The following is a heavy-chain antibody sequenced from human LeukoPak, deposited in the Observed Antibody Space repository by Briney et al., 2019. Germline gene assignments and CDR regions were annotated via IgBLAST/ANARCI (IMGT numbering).Heavy chain of an antibody. CDR2: INPNSGGT. V-gene: IGHV1-2*02. J-gene: IGHJ4*02. Sequence: ASVKVSCKASGGTFSSYAISWVRQAPGQGLEWMGWINPNSGGTNYAQKFQGRVTMTRDTSISTAYMELSRLRSDDTAVYYCASGVGATSFDYWGQGTLVTVSS. CDR3: ASGVGATSFDY. D-gene: IGHD1-26*01. CDR1: GGTFSSYA.